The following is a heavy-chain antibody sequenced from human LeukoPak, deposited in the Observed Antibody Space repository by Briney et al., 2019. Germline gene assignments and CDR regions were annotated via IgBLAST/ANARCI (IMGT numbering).Heavy chain of an antibody. D-gene: IGHD3-22*01. J-gene: IGHJ4*02. Sequence: SETLSLTCTVSGGSMSSNYWSWIRQPAGKGLEWIGRIYTSGSTNYNPSLKSRATMSVDTSKNQFSLKLSSVTAADTAVYYCARDQGYDSSGYYVGYYFDYWGQGTRVTVSS. V-gene: IGHV4-4*07. CDR1: GGSMSSNY. CDR2: IYTSGST. CDR3: ARDQGYDSSGYYVGYYFDY.